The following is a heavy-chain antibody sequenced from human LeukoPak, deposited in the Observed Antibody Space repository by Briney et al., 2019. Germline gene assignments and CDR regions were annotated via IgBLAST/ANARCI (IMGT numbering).Heavy chain of an antibody. CDR1: GYTFTSYA. J-gene: IGHJ5*02. CDR3: AGGAPGGWFDP. Sequence: GASVKVSCKASGYTFTSYAITWVRQAPGQGLEWMGWISAYNGNTNYAQKLQGRVTMTTDTSTSTAYMELRSLRSDDTAVYYCAGGAPGGWFDPWGQGTLVTVSS. D-gene: IGHD3-10*01. CDR2: ISAYNGNT. V-gene: IGHV1-18*01.